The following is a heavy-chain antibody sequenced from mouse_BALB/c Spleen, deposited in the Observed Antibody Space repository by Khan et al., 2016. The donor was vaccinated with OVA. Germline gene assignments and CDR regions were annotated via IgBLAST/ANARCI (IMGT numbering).Heavy chain of an antibody. J-gene: IGHJ4*01. CDR3: ARFYDPYYALDY. V-gene: IGHV2-9*02. Sequence: QVQLQQSGPGLVAPSQSLSITCSVSGFSLTSYGINWVRQPPGKGLEWLGVIWAGGSTNYNSALMSRLSISKDNAKYQVFLKMNSLQTDDTAMYYCARFYDPYYALDYWGPGTSVTVSS. CDR2: IWAGGST. CDR1: GFSLTSYG. D-gene: IGHD2-3*01.